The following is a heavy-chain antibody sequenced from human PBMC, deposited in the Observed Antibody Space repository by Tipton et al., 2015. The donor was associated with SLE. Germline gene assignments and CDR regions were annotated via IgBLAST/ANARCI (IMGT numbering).Heavy chain of an antibody. J-gene: IGHJ6*02. V-gene: IGHV3-11*01. CDR2: ISSSSITI. D-gene: IGHD3-3*01. CDR1: GFTFSDYY. CDR3: ARGAIFGVGCGVDV. Sequence: GSLRLSCAASGFTFSDYYMMWIRRAPGKGLEWVSYISSSSITIHYADSVNGRFTVSRDNARNSLFLHMSNLRADDTALYYCARGAIFGVGCGVDVWGQGTTVTVSS.